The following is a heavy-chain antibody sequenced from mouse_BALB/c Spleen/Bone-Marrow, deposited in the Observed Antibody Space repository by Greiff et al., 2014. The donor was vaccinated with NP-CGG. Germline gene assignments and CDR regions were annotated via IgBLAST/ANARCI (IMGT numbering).Heavy chain of an antibody. J-gene: IGHJ4*01. CDR2: IYYSGTI. V-gene: IGHV3-5*02. D-gene: IGHD1-1*02. CDR1: GISITTGNYR. Sequence: DVKLVESGPGLVKPSQTVSLTCTVTGISITTGNYRWSWIRQFPGNKLEWIGYIYYSGTITYNPSLTSRTTITRGTSKNQFFLEMNSLTAEDTATYYCARDGNYAMDYWGQGTSVTVSS. CDR3: ARDGNYAMDY.